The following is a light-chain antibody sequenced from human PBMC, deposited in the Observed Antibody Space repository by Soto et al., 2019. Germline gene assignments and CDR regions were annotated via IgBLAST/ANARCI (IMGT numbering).Light chain of an antibody. Sequence: QSAPTQPASVSGSPGQSITISCTGTSSNVGRYNSVSWYQQLPGKAPQLIISAVRQQPSGVPDRFSGSKSGNTASLTISGLQTDDEADYFCFSYTANDNWVFGGGTKLTVL. J-gene: IGLJ3*02. CDR3: FSYTANDNWV. CDR1: SSNVGRYNS. V-gene: IGLV2-11*01. CDR2: AVR.